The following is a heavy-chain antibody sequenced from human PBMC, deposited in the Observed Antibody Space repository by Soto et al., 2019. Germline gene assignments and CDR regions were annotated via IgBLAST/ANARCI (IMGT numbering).Heavy chain of an antibody. Sequence: GGSLRLSCAASGFTFSSYAMQWVRQAPGKGLEWVAVISYDGSNKYYADSVKGRFTISRDNSKNTLYLQMNSLRAEDTAVYYCARDRAVNYGMDVWGQGTTVTVSS. CDR2: ISYDGSNK. D-gene: IGHD3-10*01. J-gene: IGHJ6*02. CDR3: ARDRAVNYGMDV. CDR1: GFTFSSYA. V-gene: IGHV3-30-3*01.